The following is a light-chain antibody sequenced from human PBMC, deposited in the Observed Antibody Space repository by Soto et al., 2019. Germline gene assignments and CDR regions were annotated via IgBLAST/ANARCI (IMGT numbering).Light chain of an antibody. CDR1: SSDVGDNY. V-gene: IGLV2-8*01. J-gene: IGLJ2*01. Sequence: QSALTQPPSASGSPGQTVTISCTGTSSDVGDNYVSWYQQHLGKAPKLLIYEVSQRPSGVPDRFSGSKSGNTASLTVSGLQTEDEADYYCAAWDDSLNGPVFGGGTKLTVL. CDR3: AAWDDSLNGPV. CDR2: EVS.